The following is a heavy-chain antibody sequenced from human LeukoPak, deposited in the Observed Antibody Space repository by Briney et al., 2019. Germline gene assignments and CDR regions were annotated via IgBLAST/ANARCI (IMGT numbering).Heavy chain of an antibody. CDR1: GFTFSSYS. J-gene: IGHJ4*02. Sequence: GGSLRLSCAASGFTFSSYSMNWVRQAPGKGLEWVSGISSSGGSTYYADSVKGRFTISRDNSKNTLYLQMNSLRADDTAVYYCAKGSSSGWYRPLDYWGQGTLVTVSS. D-gene: IGHD6-19*01. V-gene: IGHV3-23*01. CDR3: AKGSSSGWYRPLDY. CDR2: ISSSGGST.